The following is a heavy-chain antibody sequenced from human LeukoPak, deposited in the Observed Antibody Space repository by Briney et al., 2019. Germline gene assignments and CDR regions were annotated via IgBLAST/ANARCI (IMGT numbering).Heavy chain of an antibody. CDR3: AKANWVSNADAVW. J-gene: IGHJ4*02. D-gene: IGHD1-1*01. CDR1: GFSFTNYA. Sequence: GGSLRLSCAASGFSFTNYAMSWVRQAPARGPEWVSSIRGGGGTYYADSVKGRFTLSSDDSRNTVYLQMNNLRVDDTAIYYCAKANWVSNADAVWWGQGTQVTVSS. CDR2: IRGGGGT. V-gene: IGHV3-23*01.